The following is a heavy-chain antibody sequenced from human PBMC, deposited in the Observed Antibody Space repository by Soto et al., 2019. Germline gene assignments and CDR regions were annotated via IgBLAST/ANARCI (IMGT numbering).Heavy chain of an antibody. V-gene: IGHV4-39*01. CDR1: GGSISSSSYY. CDR3: ARQRGVAVAGKAFGY. D-gene: IGHD6-19*01. Sequence: SATLSLTCTVSGGSISSSSYYWGWIRQPPGKGLEWIGSIYYSGSTYYNPSLKSRVTISVDTSKNQFSLKLSSVTAADTAVYYCARQRGVAVAGKAFGYWGQGTLVTVSS. CDR2: IYYSGST. J-gene: IGHJ4*02.